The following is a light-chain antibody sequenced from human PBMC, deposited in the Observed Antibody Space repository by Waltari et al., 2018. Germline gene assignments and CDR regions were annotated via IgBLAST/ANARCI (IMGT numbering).Light chain of an antibody. J-gene: IGLJ2*01. V-gene: IGLV2-8*01. CDR1: SSDVGDYNY. Sequence: QSALTQPPSASGSPGQSVTIPCTGTSSDVGDYNYVAWYQQHPGKAPKLMLVEVSKRPSGVPDRFSGSKSGNTASLTVSGLQAEDEADYYCSSYAGSNDVVFGGGTRLTVL. CDR2: EVS. CDR3: SSYAGSNDVV.